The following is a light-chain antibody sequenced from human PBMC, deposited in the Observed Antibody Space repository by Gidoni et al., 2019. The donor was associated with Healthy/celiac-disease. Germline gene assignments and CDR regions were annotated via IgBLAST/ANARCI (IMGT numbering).Light chain of an antibody. CDR1: QDISSW. J-gene: IGKJ5*01. Sequence: DIQMTQSPSSVSASVGDRLTITCRASQDISSWLAWYQQKPGKAPKLLIYAASNFQSGVPSRFSGSGSGTEFTLTISGLQSEDFATYYCQQANSFPITFGQGTRLEIK. CDR3: QQANSFPIT. CDR2: AAS. V-gene: IGKV1-12*01.